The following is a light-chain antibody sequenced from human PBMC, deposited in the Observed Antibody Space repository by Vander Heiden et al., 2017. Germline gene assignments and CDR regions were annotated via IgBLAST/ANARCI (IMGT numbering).Light chain of an antibody. CDR2: IAS. Sequence: IQMTKSPSSLSASLGDRVTITCRTSQSIGVYLNWYQQKPGKAPNLLIYIASSLQTGVPPRFSGSGSGIDFTLTISSLQPEDSATYYCQQTYTTPHTFGGGTKVEIK. J-gene: IGKJ4*01. CDR3: QQTYTTPHT. CDR1: QSIGVY. V-gene: IGKV1-39*01.